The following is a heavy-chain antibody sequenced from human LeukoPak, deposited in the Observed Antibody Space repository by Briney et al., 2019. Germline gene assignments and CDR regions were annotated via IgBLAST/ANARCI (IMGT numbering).Heavy chain of an antibody. V-gene: IGHV1-69*04. D-gene: IGHD3-9*01. CDR1: GGTFSSYA. CDR3: ARSYYDVSTGPNAFDY. Sequence: SVKVSCKASGGTFSSYAISWVRQAPGQGLEWMGRIIPILGIANYAQKFQGRVTITADKSTSTAYMELSSLRSEDTAVYYCARSYYDVSTGPNAFDYWGQGTLVTVSS. CDR2: IIPILGIA. J-gene: IGHJ4*02.